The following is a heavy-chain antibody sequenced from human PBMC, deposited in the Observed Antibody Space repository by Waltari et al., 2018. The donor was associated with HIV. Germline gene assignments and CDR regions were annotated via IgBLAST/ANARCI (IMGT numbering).Heavy chain of an antibody. Sequence: QVQLQESGPGLVKPSETLSPTCTVSGGSISSYYWSCIRQPPGKGLEWIGHIYYSGSTNYNPSLKSRVTISLDTSKNQFSLKLSSVTAADTAVYYCARVRITMIVARPNDAFDIWGQGTMVTVSS. CDR1: GGSISSYY. D-gene: IGHD3-22*01. J-gene: IGHJ3*02. V-gene: IGHV4-59*01. CDR3: ARVRITMIVARPNDAFDI. CDR2: IYYSGST.